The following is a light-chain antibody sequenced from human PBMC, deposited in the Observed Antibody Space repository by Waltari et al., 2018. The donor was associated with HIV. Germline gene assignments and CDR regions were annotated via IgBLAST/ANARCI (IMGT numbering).Light chain of an antibody. CDR1: SSDVCGYNY. J-gene: IGLJ2*01. V-gene: IGLV2-14*01. CDR2: EVS. CDR3: SSYISSSTLL. Sequence: QSALTQPASVSGSPGQSITISCTGTSSDVCGYNYVSWYQQHPGKAPKLMIYEVSNRPSGVSNRFSGSKSGNTASLTISGLQAEDEADYYCSSYISSSTLLFGGGTKLTVL.